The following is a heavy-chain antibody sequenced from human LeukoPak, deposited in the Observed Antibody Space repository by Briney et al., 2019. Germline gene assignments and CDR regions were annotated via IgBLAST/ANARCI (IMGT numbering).Heavy chain of an antibody. Sequence: GASVKVSCKASGYTFTVYYNHWVRQAPGQGLEWMGWIKPSSGGTNYAQNFQGRVTMTRDTSINTAYMELSRLRSDDTAVYYCARARPLWFGVNDYWGQGTLVTVSS. J-gene: IGHJ4*02. CDR1: GYTFTVYY. CDR2: IKPSSGGT. CDR3: ARARPLWFGVNDY. V-gene: IGHV1-2*02. D-gene: IGHD3-10*01.